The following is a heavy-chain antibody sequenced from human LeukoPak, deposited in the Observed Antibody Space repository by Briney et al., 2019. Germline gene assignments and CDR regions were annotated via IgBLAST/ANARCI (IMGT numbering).Heavy chain of an antibody. CDR1: GGTFSSYT. CDR3: ARSPVLLWFGEFDP. J-gene: IGHJ5*02. V-gene: IGHV1-69*02. D-gene: IGHD3-10*01. Sequence: ASVKVSCKASGGTFSSYTISWVRQAPGQGLEWMGRIIPILGIANYAQKFQGGVTITADKSTSTAYMELSSLRSEDTAVYYCARSPVLLWFGEFDPWGQGTLVTVSS. CDR2: IIPILGIA.